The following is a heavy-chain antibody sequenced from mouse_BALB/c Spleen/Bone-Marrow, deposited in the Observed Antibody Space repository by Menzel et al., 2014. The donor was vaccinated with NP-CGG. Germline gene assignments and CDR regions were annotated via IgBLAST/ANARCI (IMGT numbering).Heavy chain of an antibody. CDR1: GYTFXTYP. Sequence: QVQLQQSGAELVKPGASVKMSCKAFGYTFXTYPIEWMKQNHGKSLEWIGNFHPYNDDTKYYKKFKDKAKLTVEKSSSTVYLEPSQLTSDDSAVYYCARGGDFTYWGQGTLVTVSA. D-gene: IGHD3-3*01. J-gene: IGHJ3*01. V-gene: IGHV1-47*01. CDR3: ARGGDFTY. CDR2: FHPYNDDT.